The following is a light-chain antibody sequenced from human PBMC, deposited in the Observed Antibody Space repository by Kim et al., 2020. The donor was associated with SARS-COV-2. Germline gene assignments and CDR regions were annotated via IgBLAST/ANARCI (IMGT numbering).Light chain of an antibody. J-gene: IGKJ2*01. CDR3: QQYYSYPPT. Sequence: AIRITQSPSSLSASTGDRVTITCRASQGISSYLAWYQQKPGKAPKLLIYAASTLQSGVPSGFSGSGSGTDFTLTISCLQSEDFATYYCQQYYSYPPTFGQGTKLEI. CDR1: QGISSY. V-gene: IGKV1-8*01. CDR2: AAS.